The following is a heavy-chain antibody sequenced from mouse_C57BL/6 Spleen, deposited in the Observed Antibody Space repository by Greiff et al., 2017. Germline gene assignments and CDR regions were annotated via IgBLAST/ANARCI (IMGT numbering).Heavy chain of an antibody. J-gene: IGHJ4*01. D-gene: IGHD1-1*01. V-gene: IGHV1-53*01. CDR1: GYTFTSYW. CDR3: ARLLLRFYAMDY. CDR2: INPSNGGT. Sequence: VQLQQPGTELVKPGASVKLSCKASGYTFTSYWMHWVKQRPGQGLEWIGNINPSNGGTNYNEKFKSTATLTVDKYSSPAYMQLSSLTSEDSSVYYCARLLLRFYAMDYWGQGTSVTVST.